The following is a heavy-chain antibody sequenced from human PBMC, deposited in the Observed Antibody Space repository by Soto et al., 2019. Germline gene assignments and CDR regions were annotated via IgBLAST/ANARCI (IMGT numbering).Heavy chain of an antibody. CDR3: ARSGVYCVDC. CDR1: GYSISSGYW. D-gene: IGHD1-26*01. Sequence: QVQLQASGPGLVKPSGTLSLTCSVSGYSISSGYWWTWVRQAPGKGLGWIGEIYHSGSTNYNPSIKRRFTKSVDKSKNQLSLKLTSVTAADTAVYYCARSGVYCVDCWGQGTLVTVSS. J-gene: IGHJ4*02. V-gene: IGHV4-4*02. CDR2: IYHSGST.